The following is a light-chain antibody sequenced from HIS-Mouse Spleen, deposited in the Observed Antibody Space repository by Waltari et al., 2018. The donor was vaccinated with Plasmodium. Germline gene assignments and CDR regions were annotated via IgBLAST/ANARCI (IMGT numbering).Light chain of an antibody. V-gene: IGLV3-1*01. CDR1: TLGDKY. CDR2: QDS. Sequence: SYELTQPPSVSVSTGQTASITCSGDTLGDKYACWYQQKPGQSPLLVIYQDSKRPSGIPERFSGSNAGNTATLTISGTQAMDEADYYCQAWDSSTVVFGGGTKLTVL. CDR3: QAWDSSTVV. J-gene: IGLJ2*01.